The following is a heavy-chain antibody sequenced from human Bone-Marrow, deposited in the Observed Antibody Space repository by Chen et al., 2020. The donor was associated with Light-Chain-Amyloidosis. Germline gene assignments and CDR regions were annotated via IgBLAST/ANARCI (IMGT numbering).Heavy chain of an antibody. CDR3: ARRRDGNNFDY. CDR2: IYPDDSDA. V-gene: IGHV5-51*01. Sequence: GYTFPNYWIGWVRQMPGKGLEWMGVIYPDDSDARYSPSFEGQVTISADKSITTAYLQWRSLKASDTAMYYCARRRDGNNFDYWGQGTLVTVSS. J-gene: IGHJ4*02. CDR1: GYTFPNYW.